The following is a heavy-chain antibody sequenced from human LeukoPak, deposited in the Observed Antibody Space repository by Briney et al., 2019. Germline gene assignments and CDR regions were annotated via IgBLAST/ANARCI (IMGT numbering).Heavy chain of an antibody. CDR1: GFTFDDYA. CDR2: ISWNSGSI. CDR3: AKDVATRPKGYDFWSGYFRSGGYYFDY. Sequence: GGSLRLSCAASGFTFDDYAMHWVRQAPGKGLEWVSGISWNSGSIGYADSVKGRFTISRDNAKNSLYLQMNSLRAEDTALYYCAKDVATRPKGYDFWSGYFRSGGYYFDYWGQGTLVTVSS. D-gene: IGHD3-3*01. J-gene: IGHJ4*02. V-gene: IGHV3-9*01.